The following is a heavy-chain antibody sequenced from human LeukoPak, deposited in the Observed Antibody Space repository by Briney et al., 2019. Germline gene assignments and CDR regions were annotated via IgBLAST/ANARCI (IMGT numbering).Heavy chain of an antibody. CDR2: VDGDGSGA. Sequence: GGSLRLSCAASGFTFRNHWMHWVRQAPGKGLVWVSRVDGDGSGASYADFVRGRFTISRDNAKDTLYLQMNSLRAEDTAVYYCVSLVVTADLAFDIWGQGTMVTVSS. CDR1: GFTFRNHW. D-gene: IGHD2-21*02. V-gene: IGHV3-74*01. CDR3: VSLVVTADLAFDI. J-gene: IGHJ3*02.